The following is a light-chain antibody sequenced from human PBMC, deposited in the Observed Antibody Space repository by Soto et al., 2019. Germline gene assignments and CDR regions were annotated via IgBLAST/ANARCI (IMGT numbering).Light chain of an antibody. V-gene: IGLV2-23*02. CDR2: EVS. J-gene: IGLJ1*01. Sequence: QFVLTQPASVSGSPGQSITISCTGTSSDVGSYNLVSWYQQHPGKAPKLMIYEVSKRPSGVSNRFSGSKSGNTASLTISGLQAEHEADYYCCSYAGSSPYVFGTSTKVTVL. CDR1: SSDVGSYNL. CDR3: CSYAGSSPYV.